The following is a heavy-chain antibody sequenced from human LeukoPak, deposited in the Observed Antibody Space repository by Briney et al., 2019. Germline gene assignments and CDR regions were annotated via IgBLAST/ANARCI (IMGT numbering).Heavy chain of an antibody. Sequence: ASVKVSCKASGYTFTSYYMHWVRQAPGQGLEWMGIINPSGGSTSYAQKFQGRVTMTRDTSTSTVYMELSSLRSEDTAVYYCARDQDPIYGDYLGAFDIWGQGTMVTVSS. CDR3: ARDQDPIYGDYLGAFDI. D-gene: IGHD4-17*01. J-gene: IGHJ3*02. CDR1: GYTFTSYY. V-gene: IGHV1-46*01. CDR2: INPSGGST.